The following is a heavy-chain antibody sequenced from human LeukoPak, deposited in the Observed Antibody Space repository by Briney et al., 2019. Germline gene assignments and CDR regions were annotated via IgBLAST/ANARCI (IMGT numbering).Heavy chain of an antibody. V-gene: IGHV3-7*01. CDR2: IKQDGSEK. D-gene: IGHD1-1*01. J-gene: IGHJ4*02. Sequence: GGSLRLSCAASGFTFSTYWMSWVRQAPGKGLEWVANIKQDGSEKYYVDSVKGRFTISRDNAKNSLYLQMNSLRAEDTAVYYCARDLPSPSDENGFDYWGQGTLVTVSS. CDR1: GFTFSTYW. CDR3: ARDLPSPSDENGFDY.